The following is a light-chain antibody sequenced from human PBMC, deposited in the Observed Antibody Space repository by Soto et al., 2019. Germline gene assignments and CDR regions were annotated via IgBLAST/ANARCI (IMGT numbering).Light chain of an antibody. Sequence: DIQMTQSPSTLSASVGDRVTITCRASQSISSWLAWYQQKPGKAPKLLIYDASSLESGVPSRFSGSGSGTEFTLTISSVQPDDIATYDCQQYNSYSPFTVGPGTKVDTK. J-gene: IGKJ3*01. V-gene: IGKV1-5*01. CDR3: QQYNSYSPFT. CDR1: QSISSW. CDR2: DAS.